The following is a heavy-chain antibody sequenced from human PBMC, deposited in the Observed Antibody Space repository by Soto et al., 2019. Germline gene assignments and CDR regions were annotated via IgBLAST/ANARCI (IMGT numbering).Heavy chain of an antibody. CDR3: ARTLGSSSSGWFDP. CDR1: GYTFTNYD. D-gene: IGHD6-6*01. V-gene: IGHV1-18*04. J-gene: IGHJ5*02. Sequence: RASVKVSCKASGYTFTNYDISWVREAPGQGLEWMGWISAYNGNTNYAQKVQGRVTMTTDTSTTTAYMELRSLRSDDTAVYYCARTLGSSSSGWFDPWGQGTLVTVSS. CDR2: ISAYNGNT.